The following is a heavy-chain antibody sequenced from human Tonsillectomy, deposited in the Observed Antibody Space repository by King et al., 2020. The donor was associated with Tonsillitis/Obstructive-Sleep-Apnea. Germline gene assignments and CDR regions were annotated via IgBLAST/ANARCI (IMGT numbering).Heavy chain of an antibody. J-gene: IGHJ6*03. CDR1: GFTFSDYY. Sequence: VQLVESGGGLVKPGGSLRLSCAASGFTFSDYYMSWIRQAPGKGLEWVSYISSSTSYTNYADSVKGRFTISRDNAKNSLYLQMNSLRAEDTAVYYCARDRQGMTTKTLSPNYSSYMDVWGKGTTVTVSS. D-gene: IGHD4-17*01. V-gene: IGHV3-11*05. CDR2: ISSSTSYT. CDR3: ARDRQGMTTKTLSPNYSSYMDV.